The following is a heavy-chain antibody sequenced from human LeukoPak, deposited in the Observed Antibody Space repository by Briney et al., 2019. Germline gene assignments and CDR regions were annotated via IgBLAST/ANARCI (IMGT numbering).Heavy chain of an antibody. CDR2: IYYSGIT. J-gene: IGHJ4*02. CDR1: GGSITSHY. D-gene: IGHD6-13*01. Sequence: SETLSLTCTVSGGSITSHYWSSIRQPPGKELEWIGYIYYSGITDYNPSLRSRVTISVDTSKNQFSLKLNSVTAADTAVYYCARTGSTWPKTFDYWGQGTLVSVSS. CDR3: ARTGSTWPKTFDY. V-gene: IGHV4-59*08.